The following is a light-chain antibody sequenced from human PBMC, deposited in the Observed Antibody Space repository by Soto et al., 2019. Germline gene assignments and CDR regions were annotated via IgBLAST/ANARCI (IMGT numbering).Light chain of an antibody. CDR2: GAS. CDR3: QQYENWPWT. CDR1: QSISDT. Sequence: EIVMTQSPATLSVSPGGRATLSCRASQSISDTLAWYQQKPGQAPRLLIHGASTMATGFPARFSRGGSGTDFTLTISSLQSEDSAVYYCQQYENWPWTFGQGTKVDIK. V-gene: IGKV3-15*01. J-gene: IGKJ1*01.